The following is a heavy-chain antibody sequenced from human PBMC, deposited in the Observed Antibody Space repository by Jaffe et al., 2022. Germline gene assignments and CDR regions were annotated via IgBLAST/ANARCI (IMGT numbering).Heavy chain of an antibody. D-gene: IGHD7-27*01. CDR2: IYHSGTT. J-gene: IGHJ3*02. Sequence: QVQLQESGPGLVKPSETLSLTCAVSGYSISSGCYWGWIRQPPGKGLEWIGSIYHSGTTYYNPSLKSRVTISVDTSKNQFSLRLRSVTAADTAVYYCARVTLTGDAFDIWGQGTMVTVSS. V-gene: IGHV4-38-2*01. CDR3: ARVTLTGDAFDI. CDR1: GYSISSGCY.